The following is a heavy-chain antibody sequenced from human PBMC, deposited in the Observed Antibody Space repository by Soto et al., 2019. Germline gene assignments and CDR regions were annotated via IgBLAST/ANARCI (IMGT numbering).Heavy chain of an antibody. CDR1: RRGWREYA. D-gene: IGHD5-18*01. CDR2: IIPMFGTP. Sequence: ASRRGWREYAVSWVRQAPGQGLEWMRGIIPMFGTPNYAQKFQERITIIADEGTSTVYMELSSLTSEDTAVYYCARGSTAMMMSSLNHWGPALRVPVS. J-gene: IGHJ4*01. V-gene: IGHV1-69*01. CDR3: ARGSTAMMMSSLNH.